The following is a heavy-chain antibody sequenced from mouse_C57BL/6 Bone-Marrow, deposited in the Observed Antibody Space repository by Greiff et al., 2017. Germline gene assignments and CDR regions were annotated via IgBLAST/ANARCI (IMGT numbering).Heavy chain of an antibody. CDR1: GYSITSGYY. CDR2: ISYDGSN. V-gene: IGHV3-6*01. D-gene: IGHD4-1*01. Sequence: ESGPGLVKPSQSLSITCSVTGYSITSGYYWNWIRQFPGNKLEWMGYISYDGSNNYNPSLKNRISITRDTSKNQFFLKLNSVTTEDTATYYCARENCYFDYWGQGTTLTVSS. J-gene: IGHJ2*01. CDR3: ARENCYFDY.